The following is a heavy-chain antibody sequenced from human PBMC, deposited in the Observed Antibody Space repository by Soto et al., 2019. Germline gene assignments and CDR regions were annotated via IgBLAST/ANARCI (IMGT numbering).Heavy chain of an antibody. J-gene: IGHJ6*02. Sequence: GASVKVSCKASGYTFTGYYMHWVRQAPGQGLEWMGWTNPNSGGTNYAQKFQGWVTMTRDTSISTAYMELSRLRSDDTAVYYCARAVGITGTLTGGMDVWGQGTTVTVSS. CDR3: ARAVGITGTLTGGMDV. D-gene: IGHD1-7*01. CDR2: TNPNSGGT. V-gene: IGHV1-2*04. CDR1: GYTFTGYY.